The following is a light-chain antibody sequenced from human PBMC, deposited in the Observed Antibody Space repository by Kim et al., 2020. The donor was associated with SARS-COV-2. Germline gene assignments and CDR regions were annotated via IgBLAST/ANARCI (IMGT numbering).Light chain of an antibody. CDR1: ALPKQY. CDR2: QDS. Sequence: SYELTQPPSVSVSPGQTARITCSGDALPKQYVYWYQQKPVQAPLLVLYQDSERPSGIPERFSGSCSVPTLTLTIRGVHAEHSSAYYFQATYSRASYVFG. J-gene: IGLJ1*01. CDR3: QATYSRASYV. V-gene: IGLV3-25*03.